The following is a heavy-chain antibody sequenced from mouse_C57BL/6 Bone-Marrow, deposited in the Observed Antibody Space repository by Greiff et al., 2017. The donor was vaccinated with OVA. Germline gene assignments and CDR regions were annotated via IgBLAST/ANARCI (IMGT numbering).Heavy chain of an antibody. CDR2: ISGGGGNT. CDR3: ARRDSSGYWFAY. CDR1: GFTFSSYT. Sequence: EVQLVESGGGLVKPGGSLKLSCAASGFTFSSYTMSWVRQTPEKRLEWVATISGGGGNTYYPDSVKGRSTISRDNAKNTLYLQMSSLRSEDTALYYCARRDSSGYWFAYWGQGTLVTVSA. V-gene: IGHV5-9*01. J-gene: IGHJ3*01. D-gene: IGHD3-2*02.